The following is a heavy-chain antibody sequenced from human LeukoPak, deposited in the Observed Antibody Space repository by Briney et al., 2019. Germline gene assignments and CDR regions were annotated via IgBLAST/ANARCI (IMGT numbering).Heavy chain of an antibody. V-gene: IGHV3-30*18. CDR3: AKDWGQRGVGASLGH. Sequence: PGGSLRLSCAASGFSFSTYGMHWVRQGPGKGLEWVSFISYDGSSSVYADSVMGRFAISRDNSKNTVDLQINSLRYEDTAIYYCAKDWGQRGVGASLGHWGQGTLVIVSS. CDR1: GFSFSTYG. J-gene: IGHJ4*02. CDR2: ISYDGSSS. D-gene: IGHD1-26*01.